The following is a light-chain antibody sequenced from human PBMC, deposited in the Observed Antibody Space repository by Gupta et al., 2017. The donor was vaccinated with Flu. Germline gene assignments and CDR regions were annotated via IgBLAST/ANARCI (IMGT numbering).Light chain of an antibody. V-gene: IGKV3-20*01. CDR2: DAS. J-gene: IGKJ4*01. Sequence: EIVLTQSPGTLSSSPGERATLSCRASQTVTKNYLAWYQQKRGQAPRLLIYDASSRATGIPDRFSGSGSGTDFTLIISSLEPEDFAVYFCQQHAHSPLTFGGGTRWRSN. CDR1: QTVTKNY. CDR3: QQHAHSPLT.